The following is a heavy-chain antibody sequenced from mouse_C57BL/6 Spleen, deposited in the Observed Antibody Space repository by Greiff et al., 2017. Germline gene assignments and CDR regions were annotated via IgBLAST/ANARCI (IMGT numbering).Heavy chain of an antibody. V-gene: IGHV5-9*01. CDR2: ISGGGGNT. J-gene: IGHJ2*01. D-gene: IGHD1-1*01. CDR1: GFTFSSYT. Sequence: DVMLVESGGGLVKPGGSLKLSCAASGFTFSSYTMSWVRQTPEKRLEWVATISGGGGNTYYPDSVKGRFTISRDNAKNTLYLQMSSLRSEDTALYYCARHYYGTPDYWGQGTTLTVSS. CDR3: ARHYYGTPDY.